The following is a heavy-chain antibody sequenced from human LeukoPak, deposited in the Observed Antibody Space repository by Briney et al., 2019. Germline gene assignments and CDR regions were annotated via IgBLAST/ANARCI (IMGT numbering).Heavy chain of an antibody. CDR1: GGSISSGSYY. V-gene: IGHV4-61*02. J-gene: IGHJ3*02. CDR3: ARDQGLRITMTGGAFGI. CDR2: IYTSGST. Sequence: NPSQTLSLTCTVSGGSISSGSYYWSWIRQPAGKGLEWIGRIYTSGSTNYNPSLKSRVTISVDTSKNQFSLKLSSVTAADTAVYYCARDQGLRITMTGGAFGIWGQGTMVTVSS. D-gene: IGHD3-22*01.